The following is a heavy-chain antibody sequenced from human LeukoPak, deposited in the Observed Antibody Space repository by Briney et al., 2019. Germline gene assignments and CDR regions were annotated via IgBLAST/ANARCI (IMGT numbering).Heavy chain of an antibody. CDR1: GFTFSSYA. V-gene: IGHV3-23*01. CDR3: AKDGGMYGYLYYFDY. CDR2: ISGSGGST. Sequence: SGGSLRLSCAASGFTFSSYAMSWVRQAPGKGLEWVSAISGSGGSTYYADSVKGRFTISRDNSKNTLYLQMNSLRAEDTAVYYCAKDGGMYGYLYYFDYWGQGTLVTVSS. J-gene: IGHJ4*02. D-gene: IGHD5-18*01.